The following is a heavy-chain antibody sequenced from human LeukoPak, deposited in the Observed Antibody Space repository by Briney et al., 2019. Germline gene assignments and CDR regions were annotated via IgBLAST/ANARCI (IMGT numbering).Heavy chain of an antibody. Sequence: SETLSLTYTVSGGPIRSYYWSWMRQPPGKGLEWIGNIHYSGSTNFNPSLKSRVAIAVDTSKNQFSLSMRSVTAADTAVYYCARVSAAGMEFHYGMDVWGQGTTVFVSS. CDR3: ARVSAAGMEFHYGMDV. V-gene: IGHV4-59*01. J-gene: IGHJ6*02. CDR1: GGPIRSYY. D-gene: IGHD6-13*01. CDR2: IHYSGST.